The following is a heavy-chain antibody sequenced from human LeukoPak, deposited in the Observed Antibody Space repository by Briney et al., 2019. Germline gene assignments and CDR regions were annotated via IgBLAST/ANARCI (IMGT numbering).Heavy chain of an antibody. CDR3: ARGPLTIFGGESIDY. Sequence: SETLSLTCTVSGGSISSYYWSWIRQPPGKGLEWIGYIYYSGSTNYNPSLKSRVTISVDTSKNQFSLKLSSVTAADTAVYYCARGPLTIFGGESIDYWGQGTLVTVSS. V-gene: IGHV4-59*01. CDR1: GGSISSYY. J-gene: IGHJ4*02. CDR2: IYYSGST. D-gene: IGHD3-3*01.